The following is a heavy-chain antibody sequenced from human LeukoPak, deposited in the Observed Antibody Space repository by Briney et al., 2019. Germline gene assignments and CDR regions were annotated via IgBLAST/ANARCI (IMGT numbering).Heavy chain of an antibody. J-gene: IGHJ4*02. CDR3: ARGRVGLLWFGELEDY. CDR2: IIPIFGTA. Sequence: SVNVSCKASGGTFSSYAISWVRQAPGQGLEWMGGIIPIFGTANYAQKFQGRVTITADESTSTAYMELSSLRSEDTAVYYCARGRVGLLWFGELEDYWGQGTLVTVSS. D-gene: IGHD3-10*01. CDR1: GGTFSSYA. V-gene: IGHV1-69*01.